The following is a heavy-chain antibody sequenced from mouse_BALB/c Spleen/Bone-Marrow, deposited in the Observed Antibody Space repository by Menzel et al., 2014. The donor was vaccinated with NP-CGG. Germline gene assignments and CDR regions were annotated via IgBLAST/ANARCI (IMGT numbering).Heavy chain of an antibody. V-gene: IGHV4-2*02. D-gene: IGHD1-2*01. CDR2: INPGSSTV. CDR1: GFDFGGYW. Sequence: MLVESGRSSVQPGVSLNLACVASGFDFGGYWMSWARQAPGKGLEWIGEINPGSSTVNYSPSLKDKFIISRDNAKNTLYLQMSKVRSEDTALYYCARLWHYGYHDNWSHGTTLTISS. J-gene: IGHJ2*01. CDR3: ARLWHYGYHDN.